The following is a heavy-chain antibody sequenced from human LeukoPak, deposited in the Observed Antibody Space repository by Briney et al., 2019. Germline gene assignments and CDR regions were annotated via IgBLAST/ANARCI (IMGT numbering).Heavy chain of an antibody. CDR1: GASMSDYY. CDR2: IYYTGST. Sequence: SETLSLTGTVSGASMSDYYWSWIRQPPGKGLEWIGYIYYTGSTNYNPSLKSRVTMSVDTSKNQISLKPSSVTAADSAVYYCVRRVRYFGQNDYWGQGTLVTVSS. CDR3: VRRVRYFGQNDY. J-gene: IGHJ4*02. D-gene: IGHD3-9*01. V-gene: IGHV4-59*08.